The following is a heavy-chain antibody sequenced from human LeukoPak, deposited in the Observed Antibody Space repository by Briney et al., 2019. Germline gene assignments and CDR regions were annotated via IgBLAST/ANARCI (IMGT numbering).Heavy chain of an antibody. CDR3: ARDATPDWFPLRQG. D-gene: IGHD3-9*01. Sequence: GGSLRLSCAASGFTFSSYSMNWVRQAPGKGLKWVSSISSSSSYIYYADSVKGRFTISRDNAKNSLYLQMNSLRAEDTAVYYCARDATPDWFPLRQGWGQGTMVTVSS. V-gene: IGHV3-21*01. CDR2: ISSSSSYI. CDR1: GFTFSSYS. J-gene: IGHJ3*01.